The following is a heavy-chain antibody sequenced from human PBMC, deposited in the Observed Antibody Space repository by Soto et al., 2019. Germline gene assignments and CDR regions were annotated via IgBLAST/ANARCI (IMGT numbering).Heavy chain of an antibody. V-gene: IGHV3-48*02. Sequence: LRLSCAASGXTFSSYSMNWVRQAPGKGLEWVSYISSSSSTIYYADSVKGRFTISRDNAKNSLYLQMNSLRDEDTAVYYCARAGRYDILTGYYYYYGMDVWGQGTTVTVSS. J-gene: IGHJ6*02. CDR2: ISSSSSTI. D-gene: IGHD3-9*01. CDR1: GXTFSSYS. CDR3: ARAGRYDILTGYYYYYGMDV.